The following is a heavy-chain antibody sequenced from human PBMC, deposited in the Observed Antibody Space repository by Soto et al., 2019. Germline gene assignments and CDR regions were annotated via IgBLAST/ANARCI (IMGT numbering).Heavy chain of an antibody. Sequence: GGSLRLSCAASGFTFSSYAMHWVRQAPGKALEWVAVISYDGSNKYYADSVKGRFTISRDNSKNTLYLQMNSLRAEDTAVYYCASPTDTAMVSGFNYGMDVWGQGTTVTVSS. V-gene: IGHV3-30-3*01. CDR2: ISYDGSNK. J-gene: IGHJ6*02. CDR1: GFTFSSYA. CDR3: ASPTDTAMVSGFNYGMDV. D-gene: IGHD5-18*01.